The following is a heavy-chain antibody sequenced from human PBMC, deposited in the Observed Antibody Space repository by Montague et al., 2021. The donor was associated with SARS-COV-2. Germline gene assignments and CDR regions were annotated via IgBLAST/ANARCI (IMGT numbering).Heavy chain of an antibody. V-gene: IGHV2-70*11. Sequence: PALVKPTQTLTLTCTFSGFSLSTSGMCVSWIRQPPGKALEWLARIDWDXYKYYSTSLKTRLTISKDTSKNQVVLTMTNMDPVDTATYYCARGYYDILTGYLDAFDIWGQGTMVTVSS. CDR1: GFSLSTSGMC. CDR2: IDWDXYK. CDR3: ARGYYDILTGYLDAFDI. J-gene: IGHJ3*02. D-gene: IGHD3-9*01.